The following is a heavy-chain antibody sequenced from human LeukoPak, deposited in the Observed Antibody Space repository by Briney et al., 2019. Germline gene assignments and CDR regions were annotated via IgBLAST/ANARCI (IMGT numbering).Heavy chain of an antibody. CDR3: ARASVATGGGDY. V-gene: IGHV3-7*04. Sequence: GGSLRLSCVASGFSFSSFWMSWDRLAPGRGLEWVGNINPGGNEKNHVDSVKGRFTISRDNAKNSLDLQMNSLRVEDTAVYYCARASVATGGGDYWGQGTLVTVSS. J-gene: IGHJ4*02. CDR2: INPGGNEK. CDR1: GFSFSSFW. D-gene: IGHD5/OR15-5a*01.